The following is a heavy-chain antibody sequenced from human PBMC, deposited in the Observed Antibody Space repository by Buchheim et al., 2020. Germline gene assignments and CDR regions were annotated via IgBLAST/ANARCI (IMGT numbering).Heavy chain of an antibody. J-gene: IGHJ4*02. CDR2: IYNTGNT. CDR1: GGSISTGDYY. CDR3: ARAPPTASPQFDY. V-gene: IGHV4-30-4*01. Sequence: QVQLQESGPGLVKPSQTLSLTCIVSGGSISTGDYYWSWIRQPPGKGLEWIGYIYNTGNTYSHPSLKSRITISVDTSKNQFSLKLNSATAADTAVYYCARAPPTASPQFDYWGQGTL. D-gene: IGHD4-17*01.